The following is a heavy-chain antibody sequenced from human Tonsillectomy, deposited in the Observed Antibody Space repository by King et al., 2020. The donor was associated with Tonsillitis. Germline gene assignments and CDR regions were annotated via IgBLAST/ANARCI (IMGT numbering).Heavy chain of an antibody. Sequence: VQLVESGGGVVQPGRSLRLSCAASGFTFSSYGMHWIRQAPGKGLEWVAVIWYDGSNNYYADSVKGRFTISRDNSKNTLYLQMNSLRAEDTAVYYCARATGAGTWGDFDIWGQGTMVTVSS. J-gene: IGHJ3*02. CDR3: ARATGAGTWGDFDI. V-gene: IGHV3-33*08. D-gene: IGHD6-13*01. CDR1: GFTFSSYG. CDR2: IWYDGSNN.